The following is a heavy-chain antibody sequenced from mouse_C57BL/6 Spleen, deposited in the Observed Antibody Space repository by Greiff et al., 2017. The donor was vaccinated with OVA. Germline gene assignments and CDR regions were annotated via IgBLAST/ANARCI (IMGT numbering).Heavy chain of an antibody. CDR2: INPSTGGT. D-gene: IGHD2-5*01. J-gene: IGHJ2*01. CDR3: AIYSNYVDY. Sequence: EVQLQQSGPELVKPGASVKISFKASGYSFTGYYMNWVKQSPEKSLEWIGEINPSTGGTTYNQKFKAKATLTVDKSSSTAYMQLKSLTSEDSAVYYCAIYSNYVDYWGQGTTLTVSS. V-gene: IGHV1-42*01. CDR1: GYSFTGYY.